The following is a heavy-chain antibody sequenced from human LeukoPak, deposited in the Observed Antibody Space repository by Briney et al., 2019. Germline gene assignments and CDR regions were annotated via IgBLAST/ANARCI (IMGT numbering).Heavy chain of an antibody. CDR3: ATTLNTGFFQS. CDR1: GFTFSTYA. D-gene: IGHD5-18*01. Sequence: GGSLRHSCAASGFTFSTYAMHWVRQSPGKGLEWVSAVSGSGGDTYYADSVTGRFTISRDNSKNTLYVLLNSLRAEDTAVYYCATTLNTGFFQSWGRGTLVTVS. CDR2: VSGSGGDT. J-gene: IGHJ5*02. V-gene: IGHV3-23*01.